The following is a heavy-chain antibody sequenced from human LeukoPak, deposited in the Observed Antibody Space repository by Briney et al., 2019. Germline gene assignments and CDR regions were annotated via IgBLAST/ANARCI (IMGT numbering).Heavy chain of an antibody. CDR2: INQDGSEK. D-gene: IGHD6-6*01. V-gene: IGHV3-7*03. Sequence: GGSLRLSCAASGFSFSINWMSWVRQAPGKGLEWVANINQDGSEKYYVDSVKGRFTISRDRSKNALYLQMNSLRVEDTAMFYCARLVYKWGQGTLVTVSS. J-gene: IGHJ4*02. CDR3: ARLVYK. CDR1: GFSFSINW.